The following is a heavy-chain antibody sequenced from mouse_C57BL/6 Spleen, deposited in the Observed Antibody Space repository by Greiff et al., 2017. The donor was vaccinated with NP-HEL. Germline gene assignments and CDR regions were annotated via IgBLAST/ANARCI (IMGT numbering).Heavy chain of an antibody. D-gene: IGHD2-4*01. CDR3: ARVNDYDVGYAMDY. Sequence: VQLQQPGAELVKPGASVKLSCKASGYTFTSYWMHWVKQRPGQGLEWIGMIHPNSGSTNYNEKFKSKATLTVDKSSSTAYMQLSSLTSEDSAVYYCARVNDYDVGYAMDYWGQGTSVTVSS. CDR1: GYTFTSYW. J-gene: IGHJ4*01. CDR2: IHPNSGST. V-gene: IGHV1-64*01.